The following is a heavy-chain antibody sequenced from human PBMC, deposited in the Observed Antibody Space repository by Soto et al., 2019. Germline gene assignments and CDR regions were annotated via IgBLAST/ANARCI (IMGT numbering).Heavy chain of an antibody. CDR2: IWHDGTNR. D-gene: IGHD2-8*01. Sequence: ESGGGVVQPGTSLRLSCEASGFTFNSFGMHWVRQAPGKGLEWVAMIWHDGTNRYYVDSVKGRFTISRDNSKDTLYLQMNNLRAEDTAVYYCARTGLQIVQATSYYYGLDVWGQGTTVTVSS. J-gene: IGHJ6*02. V-gene: IGHV3-33*01. CDR1: GFTFNSFG. CDR3: ARTGLQIVQATSYYYGLDV.